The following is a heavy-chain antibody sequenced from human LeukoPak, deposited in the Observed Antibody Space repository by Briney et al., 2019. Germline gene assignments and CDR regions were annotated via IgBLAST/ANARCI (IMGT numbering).Heavy chain of an antibody. CDR2: IYYSGST. Sequence: SETLSLTCTVSGGSISSSSYYWGWIRQPPGKGLEWIGSIYYSGSTYYNPSLKSRVTISVDTSKNLFSLKLSSVTAADTAVYYCARDWGGYYDSSGYAFDIWGQGTMVTVSS. CDR1: GGSISSSSYY. V-gene: IGHV4-39*07. CDR3: ARDWGGYYDSSGYAFDI. J-gene: IGHJ3*02. D-gene: IGHD3-22*01.